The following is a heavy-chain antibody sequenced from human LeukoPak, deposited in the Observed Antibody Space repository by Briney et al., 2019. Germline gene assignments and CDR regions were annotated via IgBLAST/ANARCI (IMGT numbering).Heavy chain of an antibody. CDR1: GFTFSSYA. D-gene: IGHD5-18*01. V-gene: IGHV3-30-3*01. Sequence: GGSLRLSCAASGFTFSSYAMHWVRQAPGKGLEWVAVISYDGSNKYYADSVKGRFTISRDNSKNTLYLQMNSLRAEDTAVYYCAREGGYSYGYRPGYYFDYWGQGTLVTVSS. J-gene: IGHJ4*02. CDR3: AREGGYSYGYRPGYYFDY. CDR2: ISYDGSNK.